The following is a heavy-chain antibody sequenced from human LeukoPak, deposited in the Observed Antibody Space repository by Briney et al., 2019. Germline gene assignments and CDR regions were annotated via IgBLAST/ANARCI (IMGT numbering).Heavy chain of an antibody. CDR1: GGSINNGGYY. D-gene: IGHD2-2*01. Sequence: SETLSLTCTVSGGSINNGGYYWSWIRQHPGKGLEWIGYIYYSGSSYYNPSLRSRVTISVDTSKNQFSLKLSSVTAADTAVYYCARDRGYCSSTSCSTAWFDPWGQGTLVTVSS. V-gene: IGHV4-30-4*01. CDR3: ARDRGYCSSTSCSTAWFDP. CDR2: IYYSGSS. J-gene: IGHJ5*02.